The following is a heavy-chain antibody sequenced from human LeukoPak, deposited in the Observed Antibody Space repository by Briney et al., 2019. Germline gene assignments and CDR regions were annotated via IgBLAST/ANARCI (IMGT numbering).Heavy chain of an antibody. Sequence: GASVKVSCKASGYTFTSYYMHWVRQAPGQGLEWMGIINPSGGSTSYAQKFQGRVTMTRDTSTSTVYMELSSLRSEDTAVYYCARTPTASARASARDDYWGQGTLVTVSS. CDR3: ARTPTASARASARDDY. J-gene: IGHJ4*02. CDR2: INPSGGST. V-gene: IGHV1-46*01. D-gene: IGHD1-26*01. CDR1: GYTFTSYY.